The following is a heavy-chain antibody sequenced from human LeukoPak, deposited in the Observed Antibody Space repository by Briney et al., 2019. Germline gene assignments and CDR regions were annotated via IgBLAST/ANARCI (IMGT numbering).Heavy chain of an antibody. CDR2: IIPIFGTA. CDR1: GGTFISYA. Sequence: SVKVSCKASGGTFISYAISWVRQAPGQGLEWMGGIIPIFGTANYAQKLQGRVTITTDESTSTAYMELSSLRSEDTAVYYCARGFGVSHRPRRTDKYYFDYWGQGTLVTVSS. J-gene: IGHJ4*02. CDR3: ARGFGVSHRPRRTDKYYFDY. D-gene: IGHD3-3*01. V-gene: IGHV1-69*05.